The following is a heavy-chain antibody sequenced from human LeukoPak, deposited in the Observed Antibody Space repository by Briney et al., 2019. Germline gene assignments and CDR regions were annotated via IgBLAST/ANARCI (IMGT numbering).Heavy chain of an antibody. CDR2: ISAYNGNT. Sequence: ASVKVSYKASGYTFTSYGISWVRQAPGQGLEWMGWISAYNGNTNYAQKLQGRVTMTTDTSTSTAYMELRSLRSDDTAVYYCARGDSSSWYGESEGDYWGQGTLVTVSS. CDR1: GYTFTSYG. CDR3: ARGDSSSWYGESEGDY. D-gene: IGHD6-13*01. J-gene: IGHJ4*02. V-gene: IGHV1-18*01.